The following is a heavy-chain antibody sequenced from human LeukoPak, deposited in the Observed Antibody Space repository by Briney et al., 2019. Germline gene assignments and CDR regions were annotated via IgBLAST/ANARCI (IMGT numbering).Heavy chain of an antibody. Sequence: SETPSLTCTVSGGSISSYYWSWIRQPPGKGLEWIGYIYYSGSTNYNPSLKSRVTISVDTSKNQFSLKLSSVTAADTAVYYCAREGYGDYYDYWGQGTLVTVSS. V-gene: IGHV4-59*01. CDR3: AREGYGDYYDY. D-gene: IGHD4-17*01. CDR2: IYYSGST. CDR1: GGSISSYY. J-gene: IGHJ4*02.